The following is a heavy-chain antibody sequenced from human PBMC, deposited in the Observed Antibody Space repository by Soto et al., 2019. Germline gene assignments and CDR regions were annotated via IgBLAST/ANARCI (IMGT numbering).Heavy chain of an antibody. J-gene: IGHJ5*02. CDR1: GYTFTSYY. V-gene: IGHV1-46*01. CDR3: ASEDYYDSSGNWFDP. CDR2: INPSGGST. D-gene: IGHD3-22*01. Sequence: GASVKVSCKASGYTFTSYYMHWVRQAPGQGLEWMGIINPSGGSTSYAQKFQGRVTMTRDTSTSTVYMELSSLRSEDTAVYYCASEDYYDSSGNWFDPWGQGTLVTVSS.